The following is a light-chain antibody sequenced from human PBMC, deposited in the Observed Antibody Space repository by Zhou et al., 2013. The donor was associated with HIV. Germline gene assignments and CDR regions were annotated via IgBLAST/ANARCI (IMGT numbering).Light chain of an antibody. CDR1: SSDVGGYNY. CDR2: DVS. CDR3: SSYTRV. J-gene: IGLJ2*01. V-gene: IGLV2-14*01. Sequence: QSALTQPASVSGSPGQSITISCTGTSSDVGGYNYVSWYQQHPGKAPKLMIYDVSKRPSGVSNRFSGSKSGNTASLTISGLQAEDEADYYCSSYTRVFGGGTKLTVL.